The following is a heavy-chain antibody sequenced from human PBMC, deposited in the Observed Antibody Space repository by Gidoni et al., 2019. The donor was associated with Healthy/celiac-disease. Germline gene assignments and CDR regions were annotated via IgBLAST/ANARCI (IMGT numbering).Heavy chain of an antibody. V-gene: IGHV3-30*18. Sequence: QVQLVESGGGVVQPGRSLRLSCAASGFTFSSSGMHWVRQAPGKGLEWVAVISYDGSNKYYADSVKGRFTISRDNSKNTLYLQMNSLRAEDTAVYYCAKDGGPYGSSTSCYDGWFDPWGQGTLVTVSS. CDR2: ISYDGSNK. CDR3: AKDGGPYGSSTSCYDGWFDP. CDR1: GFTFSSSG. J-gene: IGHJ5*02. D-gene: IGHD2-2*01.